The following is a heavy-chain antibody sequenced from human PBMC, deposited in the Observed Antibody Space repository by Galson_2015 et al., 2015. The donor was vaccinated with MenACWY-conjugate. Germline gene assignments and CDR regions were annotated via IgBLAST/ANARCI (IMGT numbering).Heavy chain of an antibody. CDR1: GGSITTYY. J-gene: IGHJ4*02. D-gene: IGHD3-3*01. V-gene: IGHV4-59*01. CDR3: ARLGGDAIFWSGYILFDY. CDR2: AQNSGNT. Sequence: ETLSLTCTVSGGSITTYYWSWFRQPPGKGLEWIGYAQNSGNTNYSPSPKNRVTISLDTSKNQFSLKLSSVTAADTAVYYCARLGGDAIFWSGYILFDYWGQGILVTVSS.